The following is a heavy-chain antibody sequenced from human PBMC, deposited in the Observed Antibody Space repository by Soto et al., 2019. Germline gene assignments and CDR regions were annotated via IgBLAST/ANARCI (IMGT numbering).Heavy chain of an antibody. J-gene: IGHJ6*02. Sequence: EVQLVESGGGLVQPGGSLRLSCATSGFTFSSYDMNWVRQAPGKGLEWVSYISSSGSTIYYADSVKGRFTISRDNAKNSLYLQMDSLRAEDMAVYYCARDQEAGSFFPYYYGMDVGGQGTTVTVS. D-gene: IGHD6-13*01. CDR2: ISSSGSTI. V-gene: IGHV3-48*03. CDR3: ARDQEAGSFFPYYYGMDV. CDR1: GFTFSSYD.